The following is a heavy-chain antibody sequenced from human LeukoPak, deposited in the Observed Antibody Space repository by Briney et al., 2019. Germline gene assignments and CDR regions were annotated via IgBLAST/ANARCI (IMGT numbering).Heavy chain of an antibody. D-gene: IGHD3-22*01. J-gene: IGHJ4*02. V-gene: IGHV3-53*01. CDR3: AKSGITMIVVVTFFDY. CDR2: TYAGGST. Sequence: GGSLRLSCAASEFSVSSNYMSWVRQAPGKGLEWVSVTYAGGSTYYADSVKGRFTISRDNSKNTLYLQMNSLRAEDTAVYYCAKSGITMIVVVTFFDYWGQGTLVTVSS. CDR1: EFSVSSNY.